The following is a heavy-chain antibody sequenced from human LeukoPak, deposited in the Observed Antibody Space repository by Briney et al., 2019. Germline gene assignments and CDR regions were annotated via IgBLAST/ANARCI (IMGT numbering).Heavy chain of an antibody. J-gene: IGHJ4*02. V-gene: IGHV4-4*02. D-gene: IGHD6-13*01. CDR2: IYLGGCT. CDR1: GGSISSSNW. CDR3: ARSPRSVQQPNFVY. Sequence: SEALCLTFAVSGGSISSSNWWSWVGQPPGKGLAWLGEIYLGGCTNYNPSLMRRVTISVDNSMTQFSLKLSSVTAADTAVNYCARSPRSVQQPNFVYLGQGTLVTVSS.